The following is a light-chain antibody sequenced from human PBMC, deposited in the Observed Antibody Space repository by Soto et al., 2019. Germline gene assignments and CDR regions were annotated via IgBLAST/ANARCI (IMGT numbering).Light chain of an antibody. CDR2: RAS. CDR3: LQYHNLWA. J-gene: IGKJ1*01. Sequence: ILMTQSPATVSVSPGESATLSCRASQNIYYNVAWYQHRPGQAPRLLIYRASTRAPGFPARFSGSGSGTELTLTISRLQPADFTVYSCLQYHNLWAVGQGTKVDSK. V-gene: IGKV3D-15*01. CDR1: QNIYYN.